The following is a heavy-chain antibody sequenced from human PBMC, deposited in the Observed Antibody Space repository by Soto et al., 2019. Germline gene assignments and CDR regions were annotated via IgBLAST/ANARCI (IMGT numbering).Heavy chain of an antibody. D-gene: IGHD2-15*01. CDR3: ARQGPTLTKRYRSGASCYPAIYYFDY. Sequence: PGGSLRLSCAASGFTFSSYSMHWVRQAPGKGLEWVAVIWYDGSNKYYADSVKGRFTISRDNSKTTLYLQMNSLRAEDTAVSYCARQGPTLTKRYRSGASCYPAIYYFDYWRQXTLVTVSS. V-gene: IGHV3-33*01. J-gene: IGHJ4*02. CDR2: IWYDGSNK. CDR1: GFTFSSYS.